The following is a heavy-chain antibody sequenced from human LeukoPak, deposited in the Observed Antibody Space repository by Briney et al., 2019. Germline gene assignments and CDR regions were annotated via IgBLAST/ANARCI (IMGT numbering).Heavy chain of an antibody. Sequence: GASVKVSCKASGYTFTSYYMHWVRQAPGQGLEWMGIINPSGGSTSYAQKLQGRVTMTTDTSTSTAYMELRSLRSDDTAVYYCARDQHNWFDPWGQGTLVTVSS. CDR3: ARDQHNWFDP. CDR2: INPSGGST. V-gene: IGHV1-46*01. J-gene: IGHJ5*02. CDR1: GYTFTSYY.